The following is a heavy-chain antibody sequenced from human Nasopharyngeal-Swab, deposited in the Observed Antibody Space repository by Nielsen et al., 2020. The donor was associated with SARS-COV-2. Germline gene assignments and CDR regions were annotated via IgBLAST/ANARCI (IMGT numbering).Heavy chain of an antibody. V-gene: IGHV1-46*01. CDR1: GDTFTRYY. D-gene: IGHD2-15*01. Sequence: ASVKVSCKASGDTFTRYYIHWVRQAPGQGLEWMGIINPGGGSARHSQNFQGRVTMTRDTSTSTVYMELSSLRSEDTAVYYCARGGDPREVVAATDCFDPWGQGTLVTVSS. CDR2: INPGGGSA. J-gene: IGHJ5*02. CDR3: ARGGDPREVVAATDCFDP.